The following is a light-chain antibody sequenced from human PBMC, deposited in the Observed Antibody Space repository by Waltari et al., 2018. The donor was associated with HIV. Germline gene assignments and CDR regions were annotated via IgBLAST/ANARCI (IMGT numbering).Light chain of an antibody. CDR1: SSDVGGSEF. Sequence: QSALTQPPSASGSRGQSVTISCTGTSSDVGGSEFVSWYQQYPGKAPKVMIYEVNKRPSGVPGRFSGSRSGNTASLTVSGLQAEDEADYYCSSPAGSNNYVFGTGTKVTVL. CDR2: EVN. J-gene: IGLJ1*01. CDR3: SSPAGSNNYV. V-gene: IGLV2-8*01.